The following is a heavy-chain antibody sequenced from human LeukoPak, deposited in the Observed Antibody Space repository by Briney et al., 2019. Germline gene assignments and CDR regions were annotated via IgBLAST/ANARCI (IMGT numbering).Heavy chain of an antibody. CDR3: ARAVPGFDS. CDR2: ISSSSRNI. J-gene: IGHJ4*02. V-gene: IGHV3-21*01. Sequence: AGGSLRLSCAASGFTFSSSFMNWVRQAPGKGLEWVSSISSSSRNIYYAGSVKGRFTISRDNAKNSVYLQMDSLRAEDTAVYYCARAVPGFDSWGQGTLVTVSS. CDR1: GFTFSSSF.